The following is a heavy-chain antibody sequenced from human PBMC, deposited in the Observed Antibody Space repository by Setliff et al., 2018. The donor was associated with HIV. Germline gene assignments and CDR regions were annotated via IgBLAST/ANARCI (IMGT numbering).Heavy chain of an antibody. Sequence: SETLSLTCSVSGGSISSSSYYWAWIRQPPGRGLEWTGSISYRGSTYYNPSLKSRLTISVDASKNQFSLNLSSVTAADTAVYYCARLGYCSRTTCYGYYYMDVWGKGTTVTVSS. CDR1: GGSISSSSYY. CDR3: ARLGYCSRTTCYGYYYMDV. V-gene: IGHV4-39*01. D-gene: IGHD2-2*01. J-gene: IGHJ6*03. CDR2: ISYRGST.